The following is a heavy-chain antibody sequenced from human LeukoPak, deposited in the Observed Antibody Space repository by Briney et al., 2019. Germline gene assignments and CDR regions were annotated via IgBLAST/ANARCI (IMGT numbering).Heavy chain of an antibody. CDR3: AHRHRGVASDI. CDR2: IYENDEK. CDR1: GLSLSTGGVG. Sequence: SGPTLVNPTQTLRLTCTFSGLSLSTGGVGVGWIRQPPGKALEWLGVIYENDEKLYSSSLQNRLSITKDTSKNQVVLTMANMDPVDTATYYCAHRHRGVASDIWGQGTMVTVSA. D-gene: IGHD2-15*01. V-gene: IGHV2-5*01. J-gene: IGHJ3*02.